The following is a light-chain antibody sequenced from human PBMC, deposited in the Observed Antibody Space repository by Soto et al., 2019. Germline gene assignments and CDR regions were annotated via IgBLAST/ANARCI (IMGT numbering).Light chain of an antibody. Sequence: QSALTQPPSASGSPGQSVTISCTGTRSDIGAYNYVSWYQQHPGKAPKLMIHEVSKRPSGVPDRFSGSKSGNTASLTVSGLQAEDEADYYCSSYAGSNDLWVFGGGTKLTVL. J-gene: IGLJ3*02. CDR3: SSYAGSNDLWV. CDR1: RSDIGAYNY. V-gene: IGLV2-8*01. CDR2: EVS.